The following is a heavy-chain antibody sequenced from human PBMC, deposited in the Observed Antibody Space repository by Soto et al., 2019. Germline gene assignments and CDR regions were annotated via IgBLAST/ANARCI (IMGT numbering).Heavy chain of an antibody. CDR3: AVIPGIAGAGTFDR. D-gene: IGHD6-19*01. CDR1: GFTFSSYA. Sequence: EVQLLESGGGLVQPGGSLRLSCAASGFTFSSYAMSWVRQAPGKGLEWGSAISGRGGSTYYADSVKGRFTISRDNSKNTLYPQRSRRSAEDTAVEYWAVIPGIAGAGTFDRWGQGTLGTVAS. V-gene: IGHV3-23*01. J-gene: IGHJ4*02. CDR2: ISGRGGST.